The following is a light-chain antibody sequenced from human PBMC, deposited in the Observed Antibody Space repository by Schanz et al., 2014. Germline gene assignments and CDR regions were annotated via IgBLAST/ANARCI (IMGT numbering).Light chain of an antibody. J-gene: IGLJ3*02. CDR1: SSNIGNNV. CDR2: YDD. CDR3: QSYDNNSWV. Sequence: QSVLTQPPSVSEAPRQRVTISCSGSSSNIGNNVVNWYQQLPGKAPKLLIYYDDLLPSGVSDRFSGSKSGTSASLAISGLQSEDEADYYCQSYDNNSWVFGGGTKLTVL. V-gene: IGLV1-36*01.